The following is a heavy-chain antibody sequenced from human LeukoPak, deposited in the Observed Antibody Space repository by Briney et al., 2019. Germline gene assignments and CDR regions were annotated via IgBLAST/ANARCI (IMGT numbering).Heavy chain of an antibody. V-gene: IGHV4-39*01. CDR2: IYYTGST. CDR1: GVSISSTSYY. D-gene: IGHD5-18*01. J-gene: IGHJ6*03. Sequence: ASETLSLTCTVSGVSISSTSYYWGWIRQPPGKGREWIGSIYYTGSTYYNPSLKSRVPISVDTSKNQFSLKLSSVTAADTAVYYCARHSYGSSYYYYYYMDVWGKGTPVTVSS. CDR3: ARHSYGSSYYYYYYMDV.